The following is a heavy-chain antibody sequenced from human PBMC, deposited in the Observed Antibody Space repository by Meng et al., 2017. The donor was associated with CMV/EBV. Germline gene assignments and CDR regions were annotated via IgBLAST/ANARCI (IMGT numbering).Heavy chain of an antibody. D-gene: IGHD4-11*01. J-gene: IGHJ5*02. CDR3: ARAIDDYSNYDWFDP. CDR2: IYYSGST. CDR1: GGSISSSSYY. Sequence: SETLSLTCTVSGGSISSSSYYWGWIRQPPGKGLEWIGSIYYSGSTYYNPSLKSRVTISVDKSKNQFSLKLSSVTAADTAVYYCARAIDDYSNYDWFDPWGQGTLVTVSS. V-gene: IGHV4-39*07.